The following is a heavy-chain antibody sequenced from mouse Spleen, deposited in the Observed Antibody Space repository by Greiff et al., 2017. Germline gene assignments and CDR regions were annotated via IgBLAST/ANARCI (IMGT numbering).Heavy chain of an antibody. CDR3: ARSITTASYAMDY. D-gene: IGHD1-1*01. Sequence: QVQLQQPGAELVKPGASVKLSCKASGYTFTSYWMHWVKQRPGQGLEWIGMIHPNSGSTNYNEKFKSKATLTVDKSSSTAYMQLSSLTSEDSAVYYCARSITTASYAMDYWGQGTSVTVSS. J-gene: IGHJ4*01. CDR1: GYTFTSYW. V-gene: IGHV1-64*01. CDR2: IHPNSGST.